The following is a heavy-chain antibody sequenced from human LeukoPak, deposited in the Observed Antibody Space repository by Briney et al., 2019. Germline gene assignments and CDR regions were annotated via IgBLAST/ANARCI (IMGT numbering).Heavy chain of an antibody. CDR2: INHSGST. J-gene: IGHJ4*02. CDR1: GGSISSYY. V-gene: IGHV4-34*01. D-gene: IGHD1-26*01. CDR3: ARESGSYSYFDY. Sequence: SETLSLTCTVSGGSISSYYWSWIRQPPGKGLEWIGEINHSGSTNYNPSLKSRVTISVDTSKNQFSLKLSSVTAADTAVYYCARESGSYSYFDYWGQGTLVTVSS.